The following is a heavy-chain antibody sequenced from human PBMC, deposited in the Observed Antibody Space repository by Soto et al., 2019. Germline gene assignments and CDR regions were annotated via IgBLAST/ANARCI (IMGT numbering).Heavy chain of an antibody. D-gene: IGHD6-13*01. CDR1: GGSFSGYY. V-gene: IGHV4-34*01. J-gene: IGHJ6*02. CDR2: INHSGST. CDR3: ARRRGYSSSWFRIRNYGMDV. Sequence: SLSLTCAVYGGSFSGYYWSWIRQPPGKGLEWIGEINHSGSTKYNPSLKSRVTISVDTSKNQFSLKLSSVTAADTAVYYCARRRGYSSSWFRIRNYGMDVWGQGTTVTVSS.